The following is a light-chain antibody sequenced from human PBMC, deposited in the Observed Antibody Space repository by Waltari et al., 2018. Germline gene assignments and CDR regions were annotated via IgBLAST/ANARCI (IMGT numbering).Light chain of an antibody. V-gene: IGKV3-11*01. J-gene: IGKJ5*01. Sequence: EIVLTQSPATRSLSPGERATLSCRASQSVFSYLAWYQQKPGQAPRLLIYDTSNRATGIPARFSGSGSETDFTLTISSLEPEDFAVYYCQQRSDWPITFGQGTRLEIK. CDR1: QSVFSY. CDR3: QQRSDWPIT. CDR2: DTS.